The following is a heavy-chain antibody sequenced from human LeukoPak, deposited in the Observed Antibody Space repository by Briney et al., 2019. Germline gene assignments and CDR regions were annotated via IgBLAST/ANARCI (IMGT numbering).Heavy chain of an antibody. J-gene: IGHJ6*02. Sequence: GGSLRLSCAASGFTFSSYAMSWVRQAPGKGLEWVSSISSSSYIYYADSVKGRFTISRDNAKNSLYLQMNSLRAEDTAVYYCARDYPYYYYGMDVWGRGTTVTVSS. CDR3: ARDYPYYYYGMDV. V-gene: IGHV3-21*01. CDR2: ISSSSYI. CDR1: GFTFSSYA. D-gene: IGHD3-16*02.